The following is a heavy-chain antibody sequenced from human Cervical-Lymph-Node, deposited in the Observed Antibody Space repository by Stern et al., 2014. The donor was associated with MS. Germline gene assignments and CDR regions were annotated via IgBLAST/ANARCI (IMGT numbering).Heavy chain of an antibody. J-gene: IGHJ5*02. Sequence: VQLVQSGSELKKPGASVKVSCKASGYTFTSYAMNWVRQAPGQGLEWMGFINIHTGNPTYAQGFTGRFVFSLDTSVNTAYLQISSLRAEDTAVYYCASGVYSSSSSVPRGQGTQVIVSS. CDR1: GYTFTSYA. V-gene: IGHV7-4-1*02. CDR3: ASGVYSSSSSVP. D-gene: IGHD6-6*01. CDR2: INIHTGNP.